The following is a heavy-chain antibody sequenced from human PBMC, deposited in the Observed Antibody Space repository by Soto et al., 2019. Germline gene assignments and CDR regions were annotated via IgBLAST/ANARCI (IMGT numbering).Heavy chain of an antibody. CDR1: GHTFTSYY. Sequence: ASVKVSCKASGHTFTSYYMHWVRQAPGQGLEWMGIINPSGGSTSYAQKFQGRVTMTRDTSTSTAYMELSSLRSEDTAVYYCATHVLRFLEWPAPFDYWGQGTLVTVSS. CDR2: INPSGGST. J-gene: IGHJ4*02. CDR3: ATHVLRFLEWPAPFDY. V-gene: IGHV1-46*01. D-gene: IGHD3-3*01.